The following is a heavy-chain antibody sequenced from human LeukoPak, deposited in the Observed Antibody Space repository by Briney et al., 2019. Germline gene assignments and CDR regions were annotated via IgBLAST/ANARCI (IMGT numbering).Heavy chain of an antibody. CDR1: GFTFSSYA. J-gene: IGHJ4*02. Sequence: GGSLRLSCAASGFTFSSYAMSWVRQAPGKGLEWVSAISSSSSTIYFADSVKGRFTISRDNAKNSPYLQMNSLRDEDTAVYYCASQGSESLFDYWGQGTLVTVSS. CDR3: ASQGSESLFDY. CDR2: ISSSSSTI. D-gene: IGHD3-10*01. V-gene: IGHV3-48*02.